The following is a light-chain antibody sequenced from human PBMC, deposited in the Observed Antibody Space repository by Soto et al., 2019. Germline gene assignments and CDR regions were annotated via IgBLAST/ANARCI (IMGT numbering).Light chain of an antibody. J-gene: IGLJ2*01. Sequence: QSVLTQPASVSGSPGQSITISCPGTSSDVGGHSYVSWYQQHPGKAPPLMIYEVSHRPSGVSNRFSGSTSGDTSSLTTTGLQTEDDADYYCSSYTSRHPHDVVFGGGTKLTVL. CDR3: SSYTSRHPHDVV. V-gene: IGLV2-14*01. CDR1: SSDVGGHSY. CDR2: EVS.